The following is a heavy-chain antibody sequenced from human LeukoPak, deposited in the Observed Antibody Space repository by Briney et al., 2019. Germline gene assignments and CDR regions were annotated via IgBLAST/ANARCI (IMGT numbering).Heavy chain of an antibody. V-gene: IGHV1-2*02. D-gene: IGHD6-6*01. J-gene: IGHJ3*02. CDR2: IYPYSGDT. CDR3: ARDRNSGSSLDI. Sequence: GASVTVSCKASGYTXTDYYIHWVRQAPGQGLEWMGWIYPYSGDTNYAQNFQGRVTMTRDTSISTAYMELSSLKSDDTAVYYCARDRNSGSSLDIWGQGTMLTVSS. CDR1: GYTXTDYY.